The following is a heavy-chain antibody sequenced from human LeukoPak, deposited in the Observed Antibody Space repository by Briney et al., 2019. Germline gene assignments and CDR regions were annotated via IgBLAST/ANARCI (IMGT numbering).Heavy chain of an antibody. Sequence: SQTLSLTCTVSAGSLSSGGYYWSWIRQHPGKGLEWIGYIYYSGSTYYNPSLKSRVTISVDTSKNQFSLKLGSVTAADTAVYYCAREDTAMVDYWGQGTLVTVSS. CDR1: AGSLSSGGYY. J-gene: IGHJ4*02. CDR3: AREDTAMVDY. V-gene: IGHV4-31*03. CDR2: IYYSGST. D-gene: IGHD5-18*01.